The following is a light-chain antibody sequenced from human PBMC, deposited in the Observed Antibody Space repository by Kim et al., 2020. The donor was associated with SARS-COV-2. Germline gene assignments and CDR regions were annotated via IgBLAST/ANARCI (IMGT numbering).Light chain of an antibody. CDR1: SLRRDY. CDR3: NSRDTSGYRVV. Sequence: ALGQTVRITCQGASLRRDYASWFQQKPGQAPLLVIYGKGNRPSGIPDRFSGSNSGDTASLTITGAQAEDEADYYCNSRDTSGYRVVFGGGTQLTVL. V-gene: IGLV3-19*01. J-gene: IGLJ2*01. CDR2: GKG.